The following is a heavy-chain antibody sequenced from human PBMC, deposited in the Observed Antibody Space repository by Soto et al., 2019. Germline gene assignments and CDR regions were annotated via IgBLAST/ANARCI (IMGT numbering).Heavy chain of an antibody. CDR2: ISAYNGNT. V-gene: IGHV1-18*01. Sequence: QVQLVQSGAEVKKPGASVKVSCKASGYTFTSYGISWVRQAPGQGLEWMGWISAYNGNTNYAQKLQGRVTMTTATSTSTSYGDLRSLRSADTAVYYCARGSPNHYFNYWAQGTLFTVSS. CDR1: GYTFTSYG. J-gene: IGHJ4*02. CDR3: ARGSPNHYFNY.